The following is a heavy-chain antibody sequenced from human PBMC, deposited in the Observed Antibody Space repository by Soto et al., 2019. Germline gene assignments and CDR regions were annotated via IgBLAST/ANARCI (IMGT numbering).Heavy chain of an antibody. Sequence: GGSLRLSCTASGFTVNSSYVSWVRQAPGKGLEWVSVFYAGGSTYYADSVKGRFTISRDSSKNTVYLQMHSLSAEDTAVYYCAREGGSLNWFDPWGQGTLVTVSS. CDR3: AREGGSLNWFDP. D-gene: IGHD1-26*01. CDR1: GFTVNSSY. CDR2: FYAGGST. J-gene: IGHJ5*02. V-gene: IGHV3-66*01.